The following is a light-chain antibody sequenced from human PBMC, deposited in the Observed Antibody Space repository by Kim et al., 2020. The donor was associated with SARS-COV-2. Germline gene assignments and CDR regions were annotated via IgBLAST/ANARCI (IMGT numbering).Light chain of an antibody. CDR1: AGPVTNTHY. Sequence: QAVVTQESSLTVSPGGPFTLTCGSSAGPVTNTHYPYWFQQKSGQAPKTLIYDTSDKHSWTPARFSGSLLGDKAALTLSGAQPEDEADYFCLLSFTGARVFGGGTQLTVL. CDR2: DTS. J-gene: IGLJ2*01. V-gene: IGLV7-46*01. CDR3: LLSFTGARV.